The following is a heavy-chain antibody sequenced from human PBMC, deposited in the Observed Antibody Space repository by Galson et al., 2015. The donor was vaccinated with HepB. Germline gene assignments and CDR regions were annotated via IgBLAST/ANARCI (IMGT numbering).Heavy chain of an antibody. CDR3: ALSTVAPFDY. Sequence: SVKVSCKASGGTFSTYAITWVRQAPGQGLEWMGGIISILGIANYAQKFQGRVTITADKPTTTAYMELSSLKSEDTAVYYCALSTVAPFDYWGQGTLVTVSS. D-gene: IGHD4-23*01. CDR1: GGTFSTYA. V-gene: IGHV1-69*10. CDR2: IISILGIA. J-gene: IGHJ4*02.